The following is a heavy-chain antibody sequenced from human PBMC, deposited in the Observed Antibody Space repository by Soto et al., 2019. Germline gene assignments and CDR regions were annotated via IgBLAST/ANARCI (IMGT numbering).Heavy chain of an antibody. V-gene: IGHV3-23*01. Sequence: EVQLLESGGGLVQPGGSLRLSCAASGFTFSSYAMSWVRQAPGKVLEWVSAISGSGGSIYYADSVKGRFTISRDNSKNTLYLQMNSLRAEDTAVYYCAKDTGYYYYYGMDVWGQGTTVTVSS. CDR2: ISGSGGSI. J-gene: IGHJ6*02. CDR1: GFTFSSYA. CDR3: AKDTGYYYYYGMDV.